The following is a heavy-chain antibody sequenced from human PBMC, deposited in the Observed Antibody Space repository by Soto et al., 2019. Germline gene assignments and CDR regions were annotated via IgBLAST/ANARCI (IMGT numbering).Heavy chain of an antibody. V-gene: IGHV4-38-2*01. CDR2: IYHSGST. D-gene: IGHD3-16*01. CDR1: GYSISSGYY. CDR3: AHRGGATVGLYYFDY. Sequence: SETLSLTCAVSGYSISSGYYWGWIRQPPGKGLEWIGSIYHSGSTYYNPSLKSRVTISVDTSKNQFSLKLSSVTAADTATYYCAHRGGATVGLYYFDYWGQGALVTVSS. J-gene: IGHJ4*02.